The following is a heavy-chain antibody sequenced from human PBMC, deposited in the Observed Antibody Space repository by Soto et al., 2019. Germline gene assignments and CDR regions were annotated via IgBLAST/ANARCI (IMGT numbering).Heavy chain of an antibody. V-gene: IGHV3-30*03. CDR2: ISYDGSSK. CDR3: AFNWNDIYYMDV. Sequence: GGSLRLSCAASGFTFSSYLMHWVRQAPGKGLEWVALISYDGSSKNYADSVKGRFAVSRDNSKNTLCLQMNSLRAEDTAAYYCAFNWNDIYYMDVWGKGTTVTVSS. CDR1: GFTFSSYL. J-gene: IGHJ6*03. D-gene: IGHD1-1*01.